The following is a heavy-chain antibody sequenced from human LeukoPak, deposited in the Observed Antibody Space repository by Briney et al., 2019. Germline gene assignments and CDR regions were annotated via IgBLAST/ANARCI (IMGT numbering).Heavy chain of an antibody. Sequence: GGSLRLSCAASGFTFSNSWMSWVRQAPGKGLEWVARIKSNSDAVTTDYAAPVKGRFTISRDDAKNTLYLQMNRLQTEDTAVYYCTTDLGYYESSGYVDYWGQGTLVTVSS. V-gene: IGHV3-15*01. D-gene: IGHD3-22*01. CDR3: TTDLGYYESSGYVDY. CDR1: GFTFSNSW. J-gene: IGHJ4*02. CDR2: IKSNSDAVTT.